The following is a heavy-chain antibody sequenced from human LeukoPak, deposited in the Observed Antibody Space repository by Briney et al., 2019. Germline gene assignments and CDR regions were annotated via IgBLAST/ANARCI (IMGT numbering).Heavy chain of an antibody. CDR1: GFTFNRYS. D-gene: IGHD1-26*01. V-gene: IGHV3-64*01. CDR3: ARVVTGTYWYPDY. J-gene: IGHJ4*02. CDR2: ISTNGRST. Sequence: GGSLRLSCAASGFTFNRYSMHWVRQAPGKGLEFVSAISTNGRSTYYANSVKGRFTISRDNAKNSLYLQMNSLRAEDTAVYYCARVVTGTYWYPDYWGQGTLVTVSS.